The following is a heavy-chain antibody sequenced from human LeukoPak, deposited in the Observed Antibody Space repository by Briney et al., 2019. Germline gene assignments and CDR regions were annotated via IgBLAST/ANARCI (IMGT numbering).Heavy chain of an antibody. V-gene: IGHV1-2*02. J-gene: IGHJ4*02. D-gene: IGHD6-19*01. Sequence: ASVKVSCKASGYTFTGYYMHWVRQAPGQGLEWMGWINPNSGGTNYAQKFQGRVTMTRDTSISTAYMELSSLRSEDTAVYYCARDRLPGYSSGWATDWGQGTLVTVSS. CDR2: INPNSGGT. CDR3: ARDRLPGYSSGWATD. CDR1: GYTFTGYY.